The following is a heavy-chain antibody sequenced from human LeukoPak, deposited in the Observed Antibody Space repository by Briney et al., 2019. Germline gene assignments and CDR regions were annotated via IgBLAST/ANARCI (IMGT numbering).Heavy chain of an antibody. CDR1: GGSFSGYY. CDR2: INHSGST. V-gene: IGHV4-34*01. CDR3: ARDLRDDYVWWFDP. J-gene: IGHJ5*02. Sequence: PSETLSLTCAVYGGSFSGYYWSWIRQPPGKGLEWIGEINHSGSTNYNPSLKSRVTISVDTSKNQFSLKLSSVTAADTAVYYCARDLRDDYVWWFDPWGQGTLVTVSS. D-gene: IGHD3-16*01.